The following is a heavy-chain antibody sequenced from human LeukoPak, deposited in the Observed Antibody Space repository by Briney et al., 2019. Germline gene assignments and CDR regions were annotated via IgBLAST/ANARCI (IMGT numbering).Heavy chain of an antibody. Sequence: SETLSLTCTVSGGSISSSSYYWGWIRQPPGKGLEWIGSIYYSGSTYYNPSLKSRFTISVDTSKNQFSLKLSSVTAADTAVYYCVNYYDSSDYQQPNHFDYWGQGTLVTVSS. CDR2: IYYSGST. CDR3: VNYYDSSDYQQPNHFDY. J-gene: IGHJ4*02. V-gene: IGHV4-39*01. D-gene: IGHD3-22*01. CDR1: GGSISSSSYY.